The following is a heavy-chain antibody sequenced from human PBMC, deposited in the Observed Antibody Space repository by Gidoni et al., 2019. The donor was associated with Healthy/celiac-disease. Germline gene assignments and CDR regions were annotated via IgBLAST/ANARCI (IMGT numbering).Heavy chain of an antibody. CDR2: IKHSGST. CDR1: GGSFSGYY. D-gene: IGHD3-22*01. J-gene: IGHJ4*02. Sequence: QVQLQQWGAGLLQPSETLSPTCAAYGGSFSGYYWSGIRQPPGQVREWIGEIKHSGSTNYNPSLKSQVTISENTSKNQFSLKLSSVTAADTAVYYWARTYYYGSSDCYAPHFDYWGQGTLVTVSS. V-gene: IGHV4-34*01. CDR3: ARTYYYGSSDCYAPHFDY.